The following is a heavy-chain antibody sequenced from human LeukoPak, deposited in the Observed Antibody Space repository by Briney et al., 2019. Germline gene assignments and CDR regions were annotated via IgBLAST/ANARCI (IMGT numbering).Heavy chain of an antibody. CDR2: IYPSDSDT. J-gene: IGHJ4*02. CDR1: GYSFNNYW. Sequence: GESLKISCKGYGYSFNNYWIGWVRQMPGKGLERMGIIYPSDSDTRYSPSFQGQVTISADTSINAAYVQWSRLKASDTAMYYCAGGANYDFWTGYFNYWGQGTLVTVSS. V-gene: IGHV5-51*01. CDR3: AGGANYDFWTGYFNY. D-gene: IGHD3-3*01.